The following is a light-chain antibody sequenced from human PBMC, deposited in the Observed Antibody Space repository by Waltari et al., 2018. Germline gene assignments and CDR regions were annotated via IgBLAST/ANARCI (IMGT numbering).Light chain of an antibody. Sequence: SYELTQPPSVSVSPGQTARHTCSGVAFPTNYIYWYQQKSGQAPGLVIYEDRKRPSGIPQRFSGSSSGTTATLTISGAQVEDEADYHCYSTDSSGNHRVFGGGTKLIVL. CDR2: EDR. J-gene: IGLJ2*01. V-gene: IGLV3-10*01. CDR3: YSTDSSGNHRV. CDR1: AFPTNY.